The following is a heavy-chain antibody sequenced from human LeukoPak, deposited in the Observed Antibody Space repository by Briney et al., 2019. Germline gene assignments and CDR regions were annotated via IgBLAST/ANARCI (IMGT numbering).Heavy chain of an antibody. D-gene: IGHD1-7*01. CDR1: GGSFRGNY. Sequence: PSETLPLTCAVYGGSFRGNYWTWIRQPPGKGLEWVGEINHSGSTNYNPSLKSRVAISVDTSKNEFSLKLRSVTAADTAVYYCARAREVTGTIDYWGQGTLVTVSS. V-gene: IGHV4-34*01. CDR3: ARAREVTGTIDY. J-gene: IGHJ4*02. CDR2: INHSGST.